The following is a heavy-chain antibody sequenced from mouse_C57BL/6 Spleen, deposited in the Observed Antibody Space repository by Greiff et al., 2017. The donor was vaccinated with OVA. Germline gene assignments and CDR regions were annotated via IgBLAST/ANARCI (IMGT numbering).Heavy chain of an antibody. D-gene: IGHD1-1*01. Sequence: EVKLMESGGGLVKPGGSLKLSCAASGFTFSSYAMSWVRQTPEKRLEWVATISDGGSYTYYPDNVKGRFTISRDNAKNNLYLQMSHLKSEDTAMYYCAREGGLLRRTYFDVWGTGTTVTVSS. J-gene: IGHJ1*03. V-gene: IGHV5-4*01. CDR1: GFTFSSYA. CDR3: AREGGLLRRTYFDV. CDR2: ISDGGSYT.